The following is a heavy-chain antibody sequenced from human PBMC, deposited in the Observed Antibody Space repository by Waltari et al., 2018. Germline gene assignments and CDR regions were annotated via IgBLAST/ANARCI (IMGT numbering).Heavy chain of an antibody. CDR1: GGSISSYY. V-gene: IGHV4-4*07. CDR2: IYTSGST. Sequence: QVQLQESGPGLVKPSETLSLTCTVSGGSISSYYWSWIRHPAGKGLEWIGRIYTSGSTNYNPSLKSRVTMSVDTSKNQFSLKLSSVTAADTAVYYCARGPPNCSGGSCYLIGWFDPWGQGTLVTVSS. J-gene: IGHJ5*02. CDR3: ARGPPNCSGGSCYLIGWFDP. D-gene: IGHD2-15*01.